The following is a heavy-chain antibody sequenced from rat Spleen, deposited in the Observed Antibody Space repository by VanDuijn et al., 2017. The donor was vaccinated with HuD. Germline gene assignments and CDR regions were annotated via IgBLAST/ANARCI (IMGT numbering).Heavy chain of an antibody. CDR3: TTSTYDWFVY. V-gene: IGHV5-58*01. D-gene: IGHD2-1*01. J-gene: IGHJ3*01. Sequence: EVQLVETGGGLVQPGRSLKLSCVASGFTFNNYWMYWTRQAPGKGLEWVSSINPDGSRTYYPDSVKGRFTISRDNADNTVYLQMNSLRSEDTATYYCTTSTYDWFVYWGQGTLVTVSS. CDR2: INPDGSRT. CDR1: GFTFNNYW.